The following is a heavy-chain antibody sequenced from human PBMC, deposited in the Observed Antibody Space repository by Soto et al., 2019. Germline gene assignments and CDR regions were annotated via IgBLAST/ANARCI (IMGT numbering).Heavy chain of an antibody. Sequence: EVHLLESGGGLVQPGGSLRLSCAASGFTFSSYAITWVRQAPWKGLEWVSTLSGGGDGAFYADSVKGHFTISSDNSKDTVYLEMNSRRAEDTAIYYCAKKGPGYLTTYCRGDGCHYAFDMWGQGTMVTVSS. CDR1: GFTFSSYA. CDR2: LSGGGDGA. D-gene: IGHD2-15*01. J-gene: IGHJ3*02. CDR3: AKKGPGYLTTYCRGDGCHYAFDM. V-gene: IGHV3-23*01.